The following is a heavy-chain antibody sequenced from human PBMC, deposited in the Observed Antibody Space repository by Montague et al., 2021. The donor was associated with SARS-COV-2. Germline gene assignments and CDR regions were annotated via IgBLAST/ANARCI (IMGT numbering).Heavy chain of an antibody. D-gene: IGHD6-13*01. CDR1: GGSISSSTYY. V-gene: IGHV4-39*01. Sequence: SETLSLTCTVSGGSISSSTYYWGWIRQPPGKGLEWVGSIHHSGSTYYXXXLETRVTISVDTSKNQFSLKLSSVTAADTAVFYCARHGYTTVWSGMDVWGQGIAVTVSS. CDR3: ARHGYTTVWSGMDV. J-gene: IGHJ6*02. CDR2: IHHSGST.